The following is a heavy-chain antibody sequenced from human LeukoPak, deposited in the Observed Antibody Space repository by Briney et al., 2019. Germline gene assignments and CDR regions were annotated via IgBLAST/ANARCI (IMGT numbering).Heavy chain of an antibody. J-gene: IGHJ4*02. CDR1: GFTFSSYS. Sequence: GGSLRLSCAASGFTFSSYSMNWVRQAPGKGLEWVSSISLSSAYIYYADSVKGRITISRDNAKNSLYLQMNSLRAEDTAVYYCARGGRYFDYWGQGTLVTVSS. D-gene: IGHD3-10*01. V-gene: IGHV3-21*01. CDR2: ISLSSAYI. CDR3: ARGGRYFDY.